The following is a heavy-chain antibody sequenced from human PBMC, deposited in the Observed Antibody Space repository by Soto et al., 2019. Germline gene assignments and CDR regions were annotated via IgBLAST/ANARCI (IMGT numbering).Heavy chain of an antibody. Sequence: PGGSLRLSCAASGFTFDDYTMHWVRQAPGKGLEWVSLISWDGGSTYYADSLKGRFTISRDNSKNSLYLHMNSLRTEYTAFYYCAKDIGGQNSYFDYWGQGTLVTVSS. CDR2: ISWDGGST. CDR3: AKDIGGQNSYFDY. CDR1: GFTFDDYT. J-gene: IGHJ4*02. V-gene: IGHV3-43*01.